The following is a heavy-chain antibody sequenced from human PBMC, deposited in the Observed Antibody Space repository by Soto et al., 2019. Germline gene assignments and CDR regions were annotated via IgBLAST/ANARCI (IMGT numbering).Heavy chain of an antibody. CDR3: ASSDYSSGWYYFDY. CDR2: ISAYNGNT. V-gene: IGHV1-18*01. CDR1: GYTFTSYG. J-gene: IGHJ4*02. Sequence: ASVKVSCKASGYTFTSYGISWVRQAPGQGLEWMGWISAYNGNTNYAQKLQGRVTMTTDTSTSTAYMELRSLRSDDTAVYYCASSDYSSGWYYFDYWGQGTLVTVSS. D-gene: IGHD6-19*01.